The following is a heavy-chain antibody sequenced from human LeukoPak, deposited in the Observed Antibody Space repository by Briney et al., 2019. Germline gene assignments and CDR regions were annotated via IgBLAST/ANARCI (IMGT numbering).Heavy chain of an antibody. CDR2: ISSYNGNT. CDR3: ARDLGLSKDNWNYAHFDY. D-gene: IGHD1-7*01. Sequence: ASVKVSCKASGYTFTSDGISWVRQAPGQGVEWMGWISSYNGNTNYAQKLQGRVTMTTDTSTSTAYMELRSLRSDDTAVYYCARDLGLSKDNWNYAHFDYWGQGTLVTVSS. V-gene: IGHV1-18*01. J-gene: IGHJ4*02. CDR1: GYTFTSDG.